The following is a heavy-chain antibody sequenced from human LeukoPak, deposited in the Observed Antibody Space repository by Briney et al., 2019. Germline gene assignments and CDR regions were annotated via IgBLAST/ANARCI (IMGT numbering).Heavy chain of an antibody. Sequence: GGSLRLSCAASGFTFSSYAMSWVRQAPGKGLEWVSAISGSGGSTYYADSVKGRFTISRDNSKNALYLQMNSLRAEDTAVYYCARGISSTSCFDYWGQGTLVTVSS. D-gene: IGHD2-2*01. CDR1: GFTFSSYA. CDR3: ARGISSTSCFDY. J-gene: IGHJ4*02. CDR2: ISGSGGST. V-gene: IGHV3-23*01.